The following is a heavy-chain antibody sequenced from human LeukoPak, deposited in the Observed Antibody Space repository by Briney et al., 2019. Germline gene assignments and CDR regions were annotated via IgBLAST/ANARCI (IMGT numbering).Heavy chain of an antibody. CDR3: ARQAAAGPPFDY. J-gene: IGHJ4*02. CDR1: GYSISSGYY. D-gene: IGHD6-13*01. CDR2: IYHSGST. V-gene: IGHV4-38-2*02. Sequence: PSETLSLTCTVSGYSISSGYYWGWIRQPPGKGLEWIGSIYHSGSTYYNPSLKSRVTISVDTSKNQFSLKLSPVTAADTAVYYCARQAAAGPPFDYWGQGTLVTVSS.